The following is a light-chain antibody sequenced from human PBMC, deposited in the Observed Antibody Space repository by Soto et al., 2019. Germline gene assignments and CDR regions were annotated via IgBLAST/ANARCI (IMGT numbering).Light chain of an antibody. J-gene: IGLJ2*01. Sequence: QSALTQPASVSGSPGQSITISCTGTSSDVGSYDLVSWYQQHPGKAPKLMIYEGSQRPSGVSNRFSGSKSGNTASLSIFGLQADDEAGYYCFSYAGTTNVAFGTGTKLTVL. CDR3: FSYAGTTNVA. V-gene: IGLV2-23*01. CDR2: EGS. CDR1: SSDVGSYDL.